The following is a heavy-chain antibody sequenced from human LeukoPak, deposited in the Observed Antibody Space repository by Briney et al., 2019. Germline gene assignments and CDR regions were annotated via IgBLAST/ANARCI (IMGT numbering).Heavy chain of an antibody. J-gene: IGHJ4*02. CDR1: GFTFSSYS. CDR2: ISSSSSYI. D-gene: IGHD3-10*01. Sequence: GGPLRLSCAASGFTFSSYSMNWVRQAPEKGLEWVSSISSSSSYIYYADSVKGRFTISRDNAKNSLYLQMNSLRAEETAVYYCARDGAYYGSGSYGDYWGQGTLVTVSS. V-gene: IGHV3-21*01. CDR3: ARDGAYYGSGSYGDY.